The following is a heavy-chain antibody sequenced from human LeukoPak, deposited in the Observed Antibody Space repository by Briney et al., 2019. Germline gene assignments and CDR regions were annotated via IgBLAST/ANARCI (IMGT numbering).Heavy chain of an antibody. J-gene: IGHJ6*04. CDR2: INSDGSST. CDR1: RFTSSSYW. CDR3: ARGGAVAGIMDV. Sequence: GRTLRLSSAASRFTSSSYWTHWVRQAPGQGLVWVSRINSDGSSTTYADSVKGRFPISRDNDKNPLYLQMNSLRAEDTAVYYCARGGAVAGIMDVWGKGTTVTVSS. D-gene: IGHD6-13*01. V-gene: IGHV3-74*01.